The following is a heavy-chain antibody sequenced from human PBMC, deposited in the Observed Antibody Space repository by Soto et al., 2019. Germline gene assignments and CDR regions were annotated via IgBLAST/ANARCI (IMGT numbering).Heavy chain of an antibody. CDR3: VTWLSAHFDY. D-gene: IGHD6-19*01. J-gene: IGHJ4*02. CDR1: GFTFGHYA. Sequence: PGGSLRLSCAASGFTFGHYAMMWARQAPGRGLEWVSTIDGPTTNTHYIDSVKGRFFISRDNAINTVYLQMNGLRAEDTAVYYCVTWLSAHFDYWGRGTLVTVSS. V-gene: IGHV3-23*05. CDR2: IDGPTTNT.